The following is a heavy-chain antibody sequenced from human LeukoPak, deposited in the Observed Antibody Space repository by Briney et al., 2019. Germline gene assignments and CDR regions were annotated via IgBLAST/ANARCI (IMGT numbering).Heavy chain of an antibody. Sequence: ASVKVSCKASGGTFSSYAISWVRQAPGQGLEWMGRIIPILGIANYAQKFQGRVTITADKSTSTAYMELGSLRSEDTAVYYCARDSMGGPVLRYFDWLSYFQHWGQGTLVTVSS. CDR3: ARDSMGGPVLRYFDWLSYFQH. CDR1: GGTFSSYA. J-gene: IGHJ1*01. V-gene: IGHV1-69*04. D-gene: IGHD3-9*01. CDR2: IIPILGIA.